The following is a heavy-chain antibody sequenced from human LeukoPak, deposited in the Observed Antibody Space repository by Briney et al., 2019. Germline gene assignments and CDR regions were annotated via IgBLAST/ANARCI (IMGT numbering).Heavy chain of an antibody. CDR3: ARAVHPQRVPLKDDYGIDV. D-gene: IGHD1-1*01. J-gene: IGHJ6*02. CDR2: IYYTGST. CDR1: GASISSSNW. Sequence: SGTLSLTCTVSGASISSSNWWSGIRQPPGKGREWIGEIYYTGSTNYNPSLKSRVTISIDKSKKQVSLKLGSVTGTDTAEYYCARAVHPQRVPLKDDYGIDVWGQGTTVTVSS. V-gene: IGHV4-4*02.